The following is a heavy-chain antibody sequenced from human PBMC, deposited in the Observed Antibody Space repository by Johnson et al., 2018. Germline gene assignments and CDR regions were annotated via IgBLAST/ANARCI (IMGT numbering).Heavy chain of an antibody. J-gene: IGHJ3*01. CDR3: AGVVVGDAFVL. D-gene: IGHD2-15*01. V-gene: IGHV4-59*01. CDR1: DGSISSYY. Sequence: QVQLQESGPGLVKPSETLSLTCAVSDGSISSYYWSWIRQPPGKGLEWIGYSYYSGSTDYNPSLRSRVTISVDTSKTQVSLKLTSVTAAEPAIYYCAGVVVGDAFVLWGQGTLVIVSS. CDR2: SYYSGST.